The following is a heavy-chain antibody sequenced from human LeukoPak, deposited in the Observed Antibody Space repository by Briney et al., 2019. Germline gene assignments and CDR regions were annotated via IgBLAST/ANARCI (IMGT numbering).Heavy chain of an antibody. Sequence: GGSLRLSCAASGFTFSSYGMHWVRQAPGKGLEWVAVISYDGSNKYYADSVKGRFTISRDNSKNTLYLQVNSLRAEDTAVYYCARDRGVVRSFDPWGQGTLVTVSS. CDR3: ARDRGVVRSFDP. D-gene: IGHD3-10*01. V-gene: IGHV3-30*03. J-gene: IGHJ5*02. CDR1: GFTFSSYG. CDR2: ISYDGSNK.